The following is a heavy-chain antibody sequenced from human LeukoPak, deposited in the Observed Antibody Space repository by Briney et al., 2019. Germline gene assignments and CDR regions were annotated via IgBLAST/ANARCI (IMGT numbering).Heavy chain of an antibody. CDR3: ARARPFDP. V-gene: IGHV4-59*01. J-gene: IGHJ5*02. Sequence: SETLSLTCTVSGGSISDYYWSWIRQSPGKGLEWIGHMHYSGSTNYNSSLESRVTISVDTSKNQFSLKLSSVTAADTAVYYCARARPFDPWGQGTLVTVSS. CDR2: MHYSGST. CDR1: GGSISDYY.